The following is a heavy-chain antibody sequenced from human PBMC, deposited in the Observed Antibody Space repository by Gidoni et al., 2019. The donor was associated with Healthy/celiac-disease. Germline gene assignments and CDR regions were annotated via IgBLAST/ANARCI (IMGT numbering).Heavy chain of an antibody. Sequence: EVQLVQSGAEVKKPGESLKLSCKGSGYRFTSSWIGWVRQMPGKGLEWMGIIYPGDSDTRYSPSFQGQVTISADKSISTAYLQWSSLKASDTAMYYCARHEPRSGWKNYYYYYGMDVWGQGTTVTVSS. D-gene: IGHD6-19*01. V-gene: IGHV5-51*01. J-gene: IGHJ6*02. CDR2: IYPGDSDT. CDR1: GYRFTSSW. CDR3: ARHEPRSGWKNYYYYYGMDV.